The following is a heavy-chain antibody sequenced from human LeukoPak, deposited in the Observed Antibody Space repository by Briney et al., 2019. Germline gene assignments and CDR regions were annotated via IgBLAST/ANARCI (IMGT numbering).Heavy chain of an antibody. CDR3: ARVGRYFDWLLTTHYYYYYMDV. J-gene: IGHJ6*03. Sequence: SETLSLTCAVYGGSFSGYYWSWIRQPPGKGLKWIGEINHSGSTNYNPSLKSRVTISVDTSKNQFSLKLSSVTAADTAVYYCARVGRYFDWLLTTHYYYYYMDVWGKGTTVTVSS. V-gene: IGHV4-34*01. CDR2: INHSGST. CDR1: GGSFSGYY. D-gene: IGHD3-9*01.